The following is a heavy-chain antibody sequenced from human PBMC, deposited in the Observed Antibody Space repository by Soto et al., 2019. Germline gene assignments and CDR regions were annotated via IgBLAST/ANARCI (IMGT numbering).Heavy chain of an antibody. V-gene: IGHV3-73*01. CDR2: IRSKANSYAT. J-gene: IGHJ4*02. D-gene: IGHD2-15*01. CDR1: GFTFRGSA. CDR3: TRGYCSGGSCYPFDY. Sequence: GGSLRLSCAASGFTFRGSAMHWVRQASGKGLEWVGRIRSKANSYATAYAASVKGRFTISRDDSKNTAYLQMNSLKTEDTAVYYCTRGYCSGGSCYPFDYWGQGTLVTVSS.